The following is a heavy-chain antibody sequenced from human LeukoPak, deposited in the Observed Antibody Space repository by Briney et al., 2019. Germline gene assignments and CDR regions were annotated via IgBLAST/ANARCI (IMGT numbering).Heavy chain of an antibody. CDR2: VYYSGST. CDR3: ARRQLRGAFDY. Sequence: PSETLSLTCTVSGGSISSYYWSWIRQPPGKGLEWIGYVYYSGSTNYNPSLKSRVTISVDTSKNQFSLKLSSVTAADTAVYYCARRQLRGAFDYWGQGTLVTVSS. J-gene: IGHJ4*02. D-gene: IGHD1-1*01. V-gene: IGHV4-59*12. CDR1: GGSISSYY.